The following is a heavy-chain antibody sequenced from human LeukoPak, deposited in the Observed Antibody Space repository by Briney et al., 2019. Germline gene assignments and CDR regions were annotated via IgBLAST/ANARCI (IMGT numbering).Heavy chain of an antibody. CDR2: INPNSGGT. Sequence: ASVKVSCKTSGYTFTGYYMHWVRQAPGQGLEWMGWINPNSGGTNYARKFQGRVTMTRDTSISTAYMELSRLRSDDTAVYYCARDYSGYDGFDYWGQGTLVTVSS. V-gene: IGHV1-2*02. CDR3: ARDYSGYDGFDY. J-gene: IGHJ4*02. D-gene: IGHD5-12*01. CDR1: GYTFTGYY.